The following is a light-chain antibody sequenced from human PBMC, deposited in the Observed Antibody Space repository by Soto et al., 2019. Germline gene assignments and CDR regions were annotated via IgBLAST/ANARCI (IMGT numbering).Light chain of an antibody. CDR2: DVS. CDR1: SGDVGGYNY. Sequence: YDLTQPAPVSGSPGQTITVSCTGTSGDVGGYNYVSWYQQHPGKAPKLMIYDVSNRPSGVSNRFSGSKSGNTASLTISGLQAEDEADYYCSSYTSSSTLYVFGTGTKVTVL. J-gene: IGLJ1*01. V-gene: IGLV2-14*01. CDR3: SSYTSSSTLYV.